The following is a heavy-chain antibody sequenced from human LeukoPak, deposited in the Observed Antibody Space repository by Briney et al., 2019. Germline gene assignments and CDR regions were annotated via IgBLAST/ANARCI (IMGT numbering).Heavy chain of an antibody. CDR2: ISSNGDST. CDR1: GFTFSSYP. D-gene: IGHD3-22*01. CDR3: AREYYYEELDY. V-gene: IGHV3-64*01. J-gene: IGHJ4*02. Sequence: RGSLRLSCAASGFTFSSYPMHWVRQAPGKGLEYVSGISSNGDSTYYANSVEGRFTISRDNSKNTLYLQMGSLRAEDMAVYYCAREYYYEELDYWGQGTLVTVSS.